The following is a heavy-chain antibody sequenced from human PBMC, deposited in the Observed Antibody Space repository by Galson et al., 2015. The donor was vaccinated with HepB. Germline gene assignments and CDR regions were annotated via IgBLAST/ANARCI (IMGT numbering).Heavy chain of an antibody. D-gene: IGHD2-21*01. CDR1: GYTFTSYY. V-gene: IGHV1-46*01. J-gene: IGHJ4*02. CDR3: ARACGPIDY. CDR2: INPSGGST. Sequence: SVKVSCKASGYTFTSYYMHWVRQAPGQGLEWMGIINPSGGSTSYAQQFQGRVTMTRDTSTTTVYMELISLRSEDTAVAHCARACGPIDYWGQGTLVTVSS.